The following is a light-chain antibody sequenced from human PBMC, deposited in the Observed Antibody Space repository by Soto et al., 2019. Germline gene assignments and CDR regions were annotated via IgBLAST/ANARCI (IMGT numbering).Light chain of an antibody. J-gene: IGLJ2*01. CDR3: PTWGSGIVV. Sequence: QSVLTQSPSASASLGASVNLTCTLSSGHSNYAIAWHQQQSEKGPRYLMKLNSDGSHSKGDGIPDRFSGSSSGAERYLTISSLQSEDEADYYCPTWGSGIVVFGGGTKVTVL. V-gene: IGLV4-69*01. CDR1: SGHSNYA. CDR2: LNSDGSH.